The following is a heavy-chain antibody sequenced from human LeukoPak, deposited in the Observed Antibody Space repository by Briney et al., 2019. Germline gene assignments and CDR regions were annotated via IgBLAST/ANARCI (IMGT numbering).Heavy chain of an antibody. CDR2: INHSGST. CDR3: ARHSAKLGADS. Sequence: SETLSLTCAVYGGSFSGYYWSWTRQPPGKGLEWIGEINHSGSTNYNPSLKSRVTISVDTSKNQFSLKLSSVTAADTAVYYCARHSAKLGADSWGQGTLVTVSS. D-gene: IGHD1-26*01. J-gene: IGHJ4*02. CDR1: GGSFSGYY. V-gene: IGHV4-34*01.